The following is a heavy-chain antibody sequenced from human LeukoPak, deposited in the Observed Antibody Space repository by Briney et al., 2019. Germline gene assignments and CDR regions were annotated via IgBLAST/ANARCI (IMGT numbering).Heavy chain of an antibody. J-gene: IGHJ4*02. CDR2: IYSGGNT. CDR1: GLSVSSNY. V-gene: IGHV3-53*01. D-gene: IGHD6-25*01. Sequence: GGSLRLSCAASGLSVSSNYMTWVRQALGKGLEWVSVIYSGGNTYYADAVKGRFTISRDSSKNTLYLQMNSLRAEDTTIYYCARPGYSTGAFDYWGQGALVTVSS. CDR3: ARPGYSTGAFDY.